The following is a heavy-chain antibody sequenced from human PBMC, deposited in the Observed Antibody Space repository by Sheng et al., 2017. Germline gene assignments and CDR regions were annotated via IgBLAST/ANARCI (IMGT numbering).Heavy chain of an antibody. CDR2: IIPILGIA. CDR1: GGTFSSYA. Sequence: QVQLVQSGAEVKKPGSSVKVSCKASGGTFSSYAISWVRQAPGQGLEWMGGIIPILGIANYAQKFQGRVTITADKSTSTAYMELSSLRSEDTAVYYCARDVPDYDILTGRRMGNAFDIWGQGTMVTVSS. V-gene: IGHV1-69*04. J-gene: IGHJ3*02. CDR3: ARDVPDYDILTGRRMGNAFDI. D-gene: IGHD3-9*01.